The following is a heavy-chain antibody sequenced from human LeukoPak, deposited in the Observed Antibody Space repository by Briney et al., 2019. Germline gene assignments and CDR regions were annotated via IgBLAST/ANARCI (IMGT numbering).Heavy chain of an antibody. V-gene: IGHV4-59*01. Sequence: SETLSLTCTVSGGSISSYYWSWIRQPPGKGLEWIGYIYYSGSTNYNPSLKSRVTISVDTSKNQFSLKLSSVTAADTAVYYCARVVVSSGWYYFDYWGQGTLVTVSS. CDR3: ARVVVSSGWYYFDY. CDR2: IYYSGST. D-gene: IGHD6-19*01. CDR1: GGSISSYY. J-gene: IGHJ4*02.